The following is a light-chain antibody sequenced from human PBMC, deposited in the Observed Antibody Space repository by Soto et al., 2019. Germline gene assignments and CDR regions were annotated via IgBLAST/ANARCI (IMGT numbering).Light chain of an antibody. J-gene: IGLJ3*02. CDR3: QSYDSSLSGWV. Sequence: QTVVTQPPSVSGAPGQRVTISCTGSSSNIGAGYDVHWYQQLPGTAPKLLIYGNNNRPSGVPDRFSGAKSGTSASLAITGLQAEDEGDYYCQSYDSSLSGWVFGGGTKLTVL. V-gene: IGLV1-40*01. CDR2: GNN. CDR1: SSNIGAGYD.